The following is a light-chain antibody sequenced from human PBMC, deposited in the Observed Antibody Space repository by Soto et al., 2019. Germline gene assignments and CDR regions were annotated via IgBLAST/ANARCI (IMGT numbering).Light chain of an antibody. CDR3: SSYTSSSTLDV. J-gene: IGLJ1*01. V-gene: IGLV2-14*01. Sequence: QSALTQPASVSGSPGQSITISCTGTSSDVGGYNYVSWYQQHPGKAPKLMIYDVSNRPSGVSNRFSGSKSGNTASLTISVLHSHDDADYYSSSYTSSSTLDVFGTETKITVL. CDR1: SSDVGGYNY. CDR2: DVS.